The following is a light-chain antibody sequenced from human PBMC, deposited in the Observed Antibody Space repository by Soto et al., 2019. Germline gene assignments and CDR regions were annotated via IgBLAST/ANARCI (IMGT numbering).Light chain of an antibody. CDR3: QQYNNWPRT. Sequence: EIVMTQSPATLSVSPGERATLSCRASQSVSSDLAWYHQKPGQAPRLLIYGASTRATGIPARFSGSGSGTEFTLTSNRLQSEDFAVYYCQQYNNWPRTFGQGTKVEIK. CDR2: GAS. J-gene: IGKJ1*01. V-gene: IGKV3-15*01. CDR1: QSVSSD.